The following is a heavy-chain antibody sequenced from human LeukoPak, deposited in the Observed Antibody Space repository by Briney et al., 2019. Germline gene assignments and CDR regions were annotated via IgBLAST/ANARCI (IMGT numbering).Heavy chain of an antibody. V-gene: IGHV3-7*01. CDR1: GFSFSSYW. Sequence: GGSLRLSCAASGFSFSSYWMTWVRQAPGKGPEWEANIKQDGIEKYSVDSVKGRFTISRDNAKNSVYLQMNSLRAEDTAVYYCAELGITMIGGVWGKGTTVTISS. J-gene: IGHJ6*04. D-gene: IGHD3-10*02. CDR2: IKQDGIEK. CDR3: AELGITMIGGV.